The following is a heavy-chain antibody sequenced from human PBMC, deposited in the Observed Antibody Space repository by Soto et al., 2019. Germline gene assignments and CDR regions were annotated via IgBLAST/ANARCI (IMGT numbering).Heavy chain of an antibody. CDR2: ISGSGGST. D-gene: IGHD4-17*01. J-gene: IGHJ4*02. CDR3: ARHGSYGDYAFPY. V-gene: IGHV3-23*01. CDR1: GFTFSSYA. Sequence: GGSLRLSCTASGFTFSSYAMSWVRQAPGKGLEWVSAISGSGGSTYYADSVKGQVTISADKSISTAYLQWSSLKASDTAMYYCARHGSYGDYAFPYWGQGTLVTVSS.